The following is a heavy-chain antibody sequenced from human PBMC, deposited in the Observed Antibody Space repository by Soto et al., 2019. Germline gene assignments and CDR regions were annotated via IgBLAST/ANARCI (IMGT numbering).Heavy chain of an antibody. CDR3: AKPPVVVAATRPAGPKYHWFDP. CDR1: GFTFSSYA. CDR2: ISGSGGST. D-gene: IGHD2-15*01. J-gene: IGHJ5*02. V-gene: IGHV3-23*01. Sequence: GGSLRLSCAASGFTFSSYAMSWVRQAPGKGLEWVSAISGSGGSTYYADSVKGRFTISRDNSKNTLYLQMNSLRAEDTAVYYCAKPPVVVAATRPAGPKYHWFDPWGQGTLVTVSS.